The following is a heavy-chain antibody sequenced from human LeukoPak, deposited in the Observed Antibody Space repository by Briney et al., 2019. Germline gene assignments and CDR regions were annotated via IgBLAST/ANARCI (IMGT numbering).Heavy chain of an antibody. J-gene: IGHJ6*03. V-gene: IGHV1-8*01. CDR2: MNPNSGNT. CDR3: ARVAGTTDYYHYMDV. D-gene: IGHD1-7*01. CDR1: GYTFTSYD. Sequence: ASVKVSCKASGYTFTSYDINWVRQATGQGLEWMRWMNPNSGNTGYAQRFQGRLTMTSNTSISTAYMDLSSLRSEDTAVYYCARVAGTTDYYHYMDVWGKGTTVTVSS.